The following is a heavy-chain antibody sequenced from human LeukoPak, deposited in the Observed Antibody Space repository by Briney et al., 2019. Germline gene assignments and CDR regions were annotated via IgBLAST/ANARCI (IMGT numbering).Heavy chain of an antibody. CDR2: ISSGSIYI. D-gene: IGHD3-10*01. CDR1: GFTFSSYN. Sequence: TGGSLRLSCAASGFTFSSYNMNWVRQAPGKGLEWVSSISSGSIYIYYADSVKGRFTISRDNAKSSLYLQMNSLRAGDTAVYYCASGSEGWFGESDYYYYYMDVWGKGTTVTVSS. J-gene: IGHJ6*03. V-gene: IGHV3-21*01. CDR3: ASGSEGWFGESDYYYYYMDV.